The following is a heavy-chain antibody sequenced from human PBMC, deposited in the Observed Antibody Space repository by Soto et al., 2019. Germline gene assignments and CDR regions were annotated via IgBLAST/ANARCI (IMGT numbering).Heavy chain of an antibody. CDR1: GGTFSSYA. V-gene: IGHV1-69*06. J-gene: IGHJ6*02. Sequence: SVKVSCKASGGTFSSYAISWVRQAPGQGLEWMGGIIPIFGTANYAQKFQGRVTITADKSTSTAYMELSSLRSEDTAVYYCARAYCSSTSCYPVRGYYYYYGMDVWGQGTTVTVSS. CDR3: ARAYCSSTSCYPVRGYYYYYGMDV. CDR2: IIPIFGTA. D-gene: IGHD2-2*01.